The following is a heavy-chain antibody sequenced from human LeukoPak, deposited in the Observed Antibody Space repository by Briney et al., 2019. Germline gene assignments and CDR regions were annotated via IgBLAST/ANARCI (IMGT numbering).Heavy chain of an antibody. D-gene: IGHD2/OR15-2a*01. V-gene: IGHV3-9*01. Sequence: GGSLRLSCAASGFTFDDYAMHWVPQAPGKGLEWVSGISWNSGTIAYADSVKGRFTISRDNAKNSLYLEMNSLKVEDTALYYCAKDNCNSSSCYSGFDLWGQGTPVTVSS. CDR3: AKDNCNSSSCYSGFDL. CDR1: GFTFDDYA. J-gene: IGHJ4*02. CDR2: ISWNSGTI.